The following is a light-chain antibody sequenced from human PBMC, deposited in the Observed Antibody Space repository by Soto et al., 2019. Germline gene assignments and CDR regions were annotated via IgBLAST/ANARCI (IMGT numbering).Light chain of an antibody. V-gene: IGKV1-39*01. Sequence: DIQMTQSPSSLSASLGDRVTITCRASQSINNYLNWYQQEEGKAPKLLICAATSLQSGVPSRFSGSGSGTEFTLTISSLQPGDFATYYCQQSYNSPYTFGLGTKLEIK. CDR2: AAT. CDR1: QSINNY. J-gene: IGKJ2*01. CDR3: QQSYNSPYT.